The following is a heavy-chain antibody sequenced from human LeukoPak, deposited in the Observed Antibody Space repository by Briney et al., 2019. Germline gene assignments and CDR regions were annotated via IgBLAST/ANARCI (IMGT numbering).Heavy chain of an antibody. Sequence: SQTLSLTCTVSGGSISSGGYYWSWIRQPPGKGLEWIGYIYYSGSTYYNPSLKSRVTISVDTSKNQFSLKLSSVTAADTAVYYCAREVTIYAYGMDVWGQGTTVTVSS. CDR1: GGSISSGGYY. V-gene: IGHV4-30-4*01. D-gene: IGHD3-9*01. CDR3: AREVTIYAYGMDV. J-gene: IGHJ6*02. CDR2: IYYSGST.